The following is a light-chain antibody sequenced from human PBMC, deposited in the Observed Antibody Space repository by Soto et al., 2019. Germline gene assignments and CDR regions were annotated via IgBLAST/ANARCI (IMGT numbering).Light chain of an antibody. V-gene: IGLV2-14*01. CDR3: SSHPITSTYV. Sequence: QSVLTQPASVSGSPGQSITISCTGTSSDIGAYNYVSWYQRHPGSAPKLLIYKVSNRPSGISNRFSGSKSGNTASLTISGLQAEDEGHYYCSSHPITSTYVFGTGTKLTVL. CDR1: SSDIGAYNY. CDR2: KVS. J-gene: IGLJ1*01.